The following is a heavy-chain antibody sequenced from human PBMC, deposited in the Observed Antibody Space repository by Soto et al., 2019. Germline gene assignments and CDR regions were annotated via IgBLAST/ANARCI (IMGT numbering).Heavy chain of an antibody. CDR3: ARTRVEMATITDWFDP. J-gene: IGHJ5*02. V-gene: IGHV1-2*02. CDR2: INPKSGGT. Sequence: GASVKVSCKASGDTFIANYIHWVRQAPGQGFEWMGWINPKSGGTKYPQKFQGRVTMTRDTSLSTVYMTLTRLTSDDTAVYYCARTRVEMATITDWFDPWGQGTLVTVSS. CDR1: GDTFIANY. D-gene: IGHD5-12*01.